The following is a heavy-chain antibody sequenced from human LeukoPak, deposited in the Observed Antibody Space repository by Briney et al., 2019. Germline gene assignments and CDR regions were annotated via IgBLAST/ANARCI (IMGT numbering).Heavy chain of an antibody. CDR2: IYYTGST. CDR1: GASISSSY. D-gene: IGHD1-1*01. V-gene: IGHV4-59*08. J-gene: IGHJ6*03. Sequence: SETLPLTCTVSGASISSSYWSWIRQPPGKGLEWIGYIYYTGSTNYNPSLKSRVTISVDMSKNRFSLQLSSVTAADTAAYYCARLGIYPIQGYNYNYHYMDVWAKGTTVTVSS. CDR3: ARLGIYPIQGYNYNYHYMDV.